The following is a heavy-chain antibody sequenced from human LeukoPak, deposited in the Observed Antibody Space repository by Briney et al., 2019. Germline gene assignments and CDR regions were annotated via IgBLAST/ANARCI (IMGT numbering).Heavy chain of an antibody. CDR3: AHTRHLSYYYDSSGTRGGDY. CDR2: FDPEDGET. Sequence: ASVKVSCKVSGYTLTELSMHWVRQAPGKGLEWMGGFDPEDGETIYAQKFQGRVTMTEDTSTDTAYMELSSLRSEDTAVYYCAHTRHLSYYYDSSGTRGGDYWGQGTLVTVSS. D-gene: IGHD3-22*01. J-gene: IGHJ4*02. CDR1: GYTLTELS. V-gene: IGHV1-24*01.